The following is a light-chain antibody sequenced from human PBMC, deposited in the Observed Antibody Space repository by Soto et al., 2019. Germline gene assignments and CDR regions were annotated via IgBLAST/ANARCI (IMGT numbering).Light chain of an antibody. CDR1: RSNIGKNY. CDR2: RDN. Sequence: QSALTQPPSASGTPGQRVGISCSGSRSNIGKNYVYWLQQLPGTAPKLLIYRDNQRPSGVPDRFSGSRSGTSASLAISGLRSEDEADYFCATWDDSLNGYVFGTGTKVTVL. CDR3: ATWDDSLNGYV. J-gene: IGLJ1*01. V-gene: IGLV1-47*01.